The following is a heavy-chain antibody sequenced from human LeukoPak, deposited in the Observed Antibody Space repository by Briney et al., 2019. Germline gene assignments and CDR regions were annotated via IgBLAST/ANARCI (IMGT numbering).Heavy chain of an antibody. Sequence: PSETLSLTCAVYGGSFSGYYWSWIRQPPGKGLEWIGEINHSGSTNYNPSLKSRVTISVDTSKNQFSLKLSSVTAADTAVYYCARGHVLRFLEWLLLNNWSDPWGQGTLVTVSS. CDR1: GGSFSGYY. D-gene: IGHD3-3*01. CDR3: ARGHVLRFLEWLLLNNWSDP. J-gene: IGHJ5*02. V-gene: IGHV4-34*01. CDR2: INHSGST.